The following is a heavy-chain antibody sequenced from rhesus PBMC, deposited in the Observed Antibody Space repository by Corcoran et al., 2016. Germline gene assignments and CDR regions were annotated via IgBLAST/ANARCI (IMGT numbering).Heavy chain of an antibody. V-gene: IGHV4-65*01. CDR2: ISGSSGST. CDR1: GGSVSSSNW. Sequence: QVQLQESGPGLVKPSETLSHTCAVSGGSVSSSNWWSWIRQPPGKGLEWIGYISGSSGSTYDNPSLESRVAISQDTSKNQFSLKLSSVTAADTAVYYCARSGYSSSIDYWGQGVLVTVSS. D-gene: IGHD5-24*01. CDR3: ARSGYSSSIDY. J-gene: IGHJ4*01.